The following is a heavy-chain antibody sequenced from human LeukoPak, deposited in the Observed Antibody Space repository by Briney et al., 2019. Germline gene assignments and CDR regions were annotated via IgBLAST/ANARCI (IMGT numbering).Heavy chain of an antibody. D-gene: IGHD6-13*01. V-gene: IGHV3-30*18. CDR2: ISKDGINK. CDR3: AKDRETTASGTFDY. CDR1: GFTFSNYG. J-gene: IGHJ4*02. Sequence: PGGSLRLSCAASGFTFSNYGMHCVRQAPGKGLEWVAGISKDGINKYYADSVKARFTISRDNSNNTLFLQMNNLRADDTAVYYCAKDRETTASGTFDYWGQGALVTVSS.